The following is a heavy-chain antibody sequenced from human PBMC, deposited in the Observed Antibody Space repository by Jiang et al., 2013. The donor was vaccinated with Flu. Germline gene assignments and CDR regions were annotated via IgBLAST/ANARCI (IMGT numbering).Heavy chain of an antibody. CDR3: ARVYYYDSSGYLDV. CDR2: IIPILGIA. CDR1: GGTFSSYA. J-gene: IGHJ6*04. V-gene: IGHV1-69*04. Sequence: SGAEVKKPGSSVKVSCKASGGTFSSYAISWVRQAPGQGLEWMGRIIPILGIANYAQKFQGRVTITADKSTSTAYMELSSLRSEDTAVYYCARVYYYDSSGYLDVWGKGTTVTVSS. D-gene: IGHD3-22*01.